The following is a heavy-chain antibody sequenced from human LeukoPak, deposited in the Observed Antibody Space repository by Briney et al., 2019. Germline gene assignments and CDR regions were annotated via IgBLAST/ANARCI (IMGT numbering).Heavy chain of an antibody. J-gene: IGHJ6*04. CDR2: IKEDGSEK. Sequence: GGSLRLSCAAYGFTFSSYWMTWVRQAPGKVLEWVANIKEDGSEKYYVDSVRGRFTISRDNAKNSLYLQMNSLRAEDTAVYYCAELGITMIGGVWGKGTTVTISS. V-gene: IGHV3-7*01. D-gene: IGHD3-10*02. CDR3: AELGITMIGGV. CDR1: GFTFSSYW.